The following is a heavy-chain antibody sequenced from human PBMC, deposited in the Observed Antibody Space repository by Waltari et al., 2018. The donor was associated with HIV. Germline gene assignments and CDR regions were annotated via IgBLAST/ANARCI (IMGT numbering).Heavy chain of an antibody. CDR2: IYSGGST. Sequence: EVQLVESGGGLVQPGGSLRLSCTASRFPVSSNYMTWVPQAPGKGLEWVSVIYSGGSTYYTESVKGRFTISRDNSKNTLYLQMNSLRAEDTAVYYCARAQGYSGQYYFDYWGQGTLVTVSS. CDR3: ARAQGYSGQYYFDY. J-gene: IGHJ4*02. V-gene: IGHV3-66*01. CDR1: RFPVSSNY. D-gene: IGHD5-12*01.